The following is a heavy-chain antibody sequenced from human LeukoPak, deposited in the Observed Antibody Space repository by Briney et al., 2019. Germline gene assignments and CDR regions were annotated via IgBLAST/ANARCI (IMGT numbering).Heavy chain of an antibody. Sequence: PGRSLRLSCAASGFIFSDYAMHWVRQAPGKGLEWVALVSYDGRNENYADSVKGRFTISRDNSKNTLYLQMNSLRAEDAAVYYCARDRPGSPAWYFDLWGRGTLVTVSS. CDR1: GFIFSDYA. CDR2: VSYDGRNE. V-gene: IGHV3-30*14. J-gene: IGHJ2*01. D-gene: IGHD1-26*01. CDR3: ARDRPGSPAWYFDL.